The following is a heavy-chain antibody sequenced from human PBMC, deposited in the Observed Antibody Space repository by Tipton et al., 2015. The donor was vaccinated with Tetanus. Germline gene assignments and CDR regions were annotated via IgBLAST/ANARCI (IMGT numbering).Heavy chain of an antibody. D-gene: IGHD1-7*01. CDR2: IYYSGST. Sequence: TLSLTCTVSGGSISSDAHYWSWIRQAPGKGLEWIGYIYYSGSTNYNPSLKSRVTISVDTSKNQFSLRLTSATAADTAVYYCARDRITGPTGRYYAMDVWGQGTTVTVSS. CDR1: GGSISSDAHY. V-gene: IGHV4-61*08. CDR3: ARDRITGPTGRYYAMDV. J-gene: IGHJ6*01.